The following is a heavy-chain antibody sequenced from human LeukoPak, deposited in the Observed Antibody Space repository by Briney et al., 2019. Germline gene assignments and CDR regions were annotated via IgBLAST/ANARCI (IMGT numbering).Heavy chain of an antibody. J-gene: IGHJ4*02. CDR2: ISYSGSS. V-gene: IGHV4-39*07. Sequence: SETLSLTCTVSGGSISSSSYYWGWIRQPPGKGLEWIGSISYSGSSYYNPSLKSPVIISVDTSKNQFSLRLSSVTAADTAVYYCARSHYNLGYFDYWGQGTLVTVSS. D-gene: IGHD5-24*01. CDR1: GGSISSSSYY. CDR3: ARSHYNLGYFDY.